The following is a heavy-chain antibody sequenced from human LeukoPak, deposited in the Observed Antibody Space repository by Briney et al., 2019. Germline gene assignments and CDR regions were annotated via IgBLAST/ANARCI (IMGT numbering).Heavy chain of an antibody. CDR3: ATLKSLQFDY. J-gene: IGHJ4*02. CDR1: GGSISRYY. V-gene: IGHV4-38-2*01. Sequence: SETLSLTCAVSGGSISRYYWSWIRQPPGKGLEWIGSIYPSGSTFYNPSLKSRVTISVDTSKNQFSLTLNSVTAADTAVYYWATLKSLQFDYWGQGTLVTVSS. CDR2: IYPSGST.